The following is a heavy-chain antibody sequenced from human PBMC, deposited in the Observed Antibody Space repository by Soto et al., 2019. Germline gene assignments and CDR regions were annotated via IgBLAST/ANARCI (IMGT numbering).Heavy chain of an antibody. V-gene: IGHV3-23*01. CDR2: VSGSGGST. Sequence: EVQLLESGGGLVQPGGSLRLSCAASGFTFSSYAMSWVRQAPGKGLEWVSAVSGSGGSTYYADSVKGRCTISRDNSKNTLYLQMNSLRAEDTAVYYCAKEGAGQSRSWYFRPFYWGQGTLVNVSS. CDR1: GFTFSSYA. CDR3: AKEGAGQSRSWYFRPFY. J-gene: IGHJ4*02. D-gene: IGHD6-13*01.